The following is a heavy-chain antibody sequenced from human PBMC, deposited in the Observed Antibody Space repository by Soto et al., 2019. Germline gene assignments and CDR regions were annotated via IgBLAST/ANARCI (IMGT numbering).Heavy chain of an antibody. CDR2: ISAYNGNT. Sequence: ASVKVSCKASGYTFTSYGISWVRQAPGQGLEWMGWISAYNGNTNYAQKLQGRVTMTTDTSTSTAYMELRSLRSDDTAVYYCATVPDYYDSSGYLDYWGQGTLVTVS. CDR3: ATVPDYYDSSGYLDY. CDR1: GYTFTSYG. V-gene: IGHV1-18*04. D-gene: IGHD3-22*01. J-gene: IGHJ4*02.